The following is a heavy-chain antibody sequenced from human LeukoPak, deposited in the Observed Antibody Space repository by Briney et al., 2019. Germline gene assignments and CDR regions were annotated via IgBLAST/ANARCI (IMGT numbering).Heavy chain of an antibody. CDR2: MSPNNGHT. D-gene: IGHD2-8*02. J-gene: IGHJ5*02. CDR3: ARNPYGTGHFDP. Sequence: ASVKVSCKASGYTFTTYDIHWVRQATGRGLEWLGWMSPNNGHTGYAQKFQGRVTLTRDTSINTAYMELSSLTSEDTAVYYCARNPYGTGHFDPWGQGSLVTVSS. CDR1: GYTFTTYD. V-gene: IGHV1-8*01.